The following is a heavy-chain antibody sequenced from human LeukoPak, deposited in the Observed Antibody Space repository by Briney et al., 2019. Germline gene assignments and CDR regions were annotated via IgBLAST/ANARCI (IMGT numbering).Heavy chain of an antibody. J-gene: IGHJ4*02. CDR3: AKDYSGSWYYFDY. CDR1: EFTFSNYA. V-gene: IGHV3-23*01. D-gene: IGHD6-13*01. Sequence: PGGSLRLSCAGSEFTFSNYAMTWVRQAPGKGLEWVSTISSSGGSIFYSDSVRGRFTISRDNSRNTVYLQMNSLRAEDTAIYYCAKDYSGSWYYFDYWGQGTLVTVSS. CDR2: ISSSGGSI.